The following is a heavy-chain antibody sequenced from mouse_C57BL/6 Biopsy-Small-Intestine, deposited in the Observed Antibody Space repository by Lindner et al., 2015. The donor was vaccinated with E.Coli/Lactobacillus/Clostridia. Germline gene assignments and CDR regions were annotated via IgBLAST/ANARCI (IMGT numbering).Heavy chain of an antibody. CDR3: ARLYDGFAY. D-gene: IGHD2-12*01. CDR1: GFTFSTYG. Sequence: VQLQESGGDLVKPAGSLKLSCAASGFTFSTYGMSWVRQTPDKRLEWVAAISSGSTYTYYPDSVKGRFTISRDNAKNTLYLQMSSLKSEDTAMYYCARLYDGFAYWGQGTLVTVSA. CDR2: ISSGSTYT. V-gene: IGHV5-6*01. J-gene: IGHJ3*01.